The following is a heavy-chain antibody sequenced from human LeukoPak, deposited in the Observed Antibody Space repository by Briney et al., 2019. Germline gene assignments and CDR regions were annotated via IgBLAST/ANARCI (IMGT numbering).Heavy chain of an antibody. CDR1: GFTFSNAW. CDR3: TTPSTVGATTPFDY. D-gene: IGHD1-26*01. Sequence: TGGSLRLSCAASGFTFSNAWMSWVRQAPGKGLEWVGRIKSKTDGGTTDYAAPVKGRFTISRDDSKNTLYLQMNSLKTEDTAVYYCTTPSTVGATTPFDYWGQGTLVTVSS. CDR2: IKSKTDGGTT. V-gene: IGHV3-15*01. J-gene: IGHJ4*02.